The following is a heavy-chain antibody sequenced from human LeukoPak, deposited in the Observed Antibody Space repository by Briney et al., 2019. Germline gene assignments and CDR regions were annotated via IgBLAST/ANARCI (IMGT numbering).Heavy chain of an antibody. V-gene: IGHV3-21*01. J-gene: IGHJ1*01. CDR3: AKENYGDSTGGRFQH. CDR1: GFTFSSYS. CDR2: ISCSSNYI. Sequence: GGSLRLSCAASGFTFSSYSMNWVRQAPGKGLEWVSSISCSSNYIYYADSVKGRFTISRDNAKNSLYLQMNSLRAEDTAVYYCAKENYGDSTGGRFQHWGQGTLVTVSS. D-gene: IGHD4-17*01.